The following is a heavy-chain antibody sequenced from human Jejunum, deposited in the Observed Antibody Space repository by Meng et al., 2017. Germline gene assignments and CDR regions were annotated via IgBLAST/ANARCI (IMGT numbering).Heavy chain of an antibody. J-gene: IGHJ3*02. V-gene: IGHV4-61*02. CDR3: ARLCHCASGNYNDFFDI. CDR2: VSSRWDP. D-gene: IGHD3/OR15-3a*01. CDR1: GGSVTSDIHY. Sequence: SETLSLTCIVSGGSVTSDIHYWCWIRRPAGKGLEWIGLVSSRWDPDYNPSLKSRLTISLDTSKNQFSLKLSSVTAADTAVYYCARLCHCASGNYNDFFDIWGQGTKVTVSS.